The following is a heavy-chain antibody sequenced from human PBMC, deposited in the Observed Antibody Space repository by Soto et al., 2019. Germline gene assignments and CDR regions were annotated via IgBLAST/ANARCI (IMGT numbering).Heavy chain of an antibody. CDR1: GYSFTSLD. J-gene: IGHJ4*02. D-gene: IGHD1-26*01. CDR3: ARGVSAGVDY. CDR2: MQPSTGRT. Sequence: ASVKVSCKASGYSFTSLDINWVRQTAGQGLEWMGWMQPSTGRTGYAQKFQGRVTMTRDTSINTAYMELTTLTSDDTAFYYCARGVSAGVDYWGEGTLVSVSS. V-gene: IGHV1-8*01.